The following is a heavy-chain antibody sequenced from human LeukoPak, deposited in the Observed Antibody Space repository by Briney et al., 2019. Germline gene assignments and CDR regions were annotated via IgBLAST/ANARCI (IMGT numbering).Heavy chain of an antibody. Sequence: SETLSLTCAVYGGSFSGYYWSWIRQPPGKGLEWIGEINHSGSTNYNPSLKSRVTISVDTSKNQFSLKLSSVTAADTAVYYCARIAVSLSTRTFDYWGQGTLVTVSS. CDR3: ARIAVSLSTRTFDY. D-gene: IGHD6-19*01. CDR1: GGSFSGYY. CDR2: INHSGST. J-gene: IGHJ4*02. V-gene: IGHV4-34*01.